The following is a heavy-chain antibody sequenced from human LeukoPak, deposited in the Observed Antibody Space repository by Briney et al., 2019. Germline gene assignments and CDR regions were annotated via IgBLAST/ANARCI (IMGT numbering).Heavy chain of an antibody. D-gene: IGHD2-2*01. Sequence: SETLSLTCAVYGGSFSGYYWSWIRQPPGKGLEWIGEINHSGSTNYNPSLKSRVTISVDTSKNQFSLKLSSVTAADTAVYYCARGTCSSTSCYVLGALAASPNYYYYGMDVWGQGTTVTVSS. CDR2: INHSGST. V-gene: IGHV4-34*01. J-gene: IGHJ6*02. CDR3: ARGTCSSTSCYVLGALAASPNYYYYGMDV. CDR1: GGSFSGYY.